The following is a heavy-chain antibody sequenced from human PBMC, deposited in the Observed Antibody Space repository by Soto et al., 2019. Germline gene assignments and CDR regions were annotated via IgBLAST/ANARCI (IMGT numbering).Heavy chain of an antibody. CDR1: GFTFSSYA. Sequence: GGSLRLSCAASGFTFSSYAMSWVRQAPGKGLEWVSAISGSGGSTYYADSVKGRFTISRDNSKNTLYPQMNSLRAEDTAVYYCLGAPTVTTDYYYGMDVWGQGTTVTVSS. D-gene: IGHD4-17*01. CDR3: LGAPTVTTDYYYGMDV. J-gene: IGHJ6*02. CDR2: ISGSGGST. V-gene: IGHV3-23*01.